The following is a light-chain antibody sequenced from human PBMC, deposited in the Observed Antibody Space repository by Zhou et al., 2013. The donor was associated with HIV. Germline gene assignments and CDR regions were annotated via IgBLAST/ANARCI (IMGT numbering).Light chain of an antibody. CDR1: QGISSA. J-gene: IGKJ1*01. Sequence: AIQLTQSPSSLSASVGDRVTITCRASQGISSALAWYQQKPGKAPKLLIYDASSLESGVPSRFSGNGSGTDFALTVDCLQSEDFATYYCQQYYDYPRTFGQGTRLEV. CDR2: DAS. V-gene: IGKV1D-13*01. CDR3: QQYYDYPRT.